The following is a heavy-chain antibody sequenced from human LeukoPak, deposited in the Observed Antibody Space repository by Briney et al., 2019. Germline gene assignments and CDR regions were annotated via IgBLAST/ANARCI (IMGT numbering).Heavy chain of an antibody. Sequence: ASVKVSCKASGYTFTSYDVNWVRQATGQGLEWMGWVNPNSGHTGYAQKFQGRVTMTTNTSISTAYMELSSLRSEDTAVYYCAQGAPGSYCSGGSCPYFDYWGQGTLVSVSS. CDR1: GYTFTSYD. CDR3: AQGAPGSYCSGGSCPYFDY. D-gene: IGHD2-15*01. V-gene: IGHV1-8*01. J-gene: IGHJ4*02. CDR2: VNPNSGHT.